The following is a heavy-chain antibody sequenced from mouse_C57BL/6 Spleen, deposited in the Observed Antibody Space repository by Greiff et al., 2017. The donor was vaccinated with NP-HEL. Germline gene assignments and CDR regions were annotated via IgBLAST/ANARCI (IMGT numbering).Heavy chain of an antibody. CDR2: INPNNGGT. CDR1: GYTFTDYN. V-gene: IGHV1-18*01. Sequence: VHVKQSGPELVKPGASVKIPCKASGYTFTDYNMDWVKQSHGKSLEWIGDINPNNGGTIYNQKFKGKATLTVDKSSSTAYMELRSLTSEDTAVYYCARRRENDGYLYAMDYWGQGTSVTVSS. D-gene: IGHD2-3*01. CDR3: ARRRENDGYLYAMDY. J-gene: IGHJ4*01.